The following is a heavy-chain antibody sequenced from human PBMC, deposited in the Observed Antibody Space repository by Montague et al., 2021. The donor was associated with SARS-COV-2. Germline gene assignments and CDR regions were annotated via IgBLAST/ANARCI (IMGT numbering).Heavy chain of an antibody. D-gene: IGHD1-14*01. V-gene: IGHV6-1*01. J-gene: IGHJ4*02. CDR3: TQERGPGRTTWHYFDY. Sequence: CAISGDSVSSNIAAWNWIRQSPSRGLEWLGRTYYRSKWYNDYAVSVRSRITIGPDTSENQFSLQLNSVTPEDTAVYYCTQERGPGRTTWHYFDYWGQGTLVTVSS. CDR1: GDSVSSNIAA. CDR2: TYYRSKWYN.